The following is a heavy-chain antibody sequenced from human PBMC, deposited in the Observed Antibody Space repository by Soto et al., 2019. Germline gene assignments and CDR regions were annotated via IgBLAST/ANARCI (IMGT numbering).Heavy chain of an antibody. D-gene: IGHD3-10*01. J-gene: IGHJ6*03. Sequence: QVQLQESGPGLVKPSGTLSLTCAVSSGSISSSNWWSWVRQPPGKGLEWIGEIYHSGSTNYNPSLKSRVTISVDKSKNQFSLKLSSVTAADTAVYYCARRRGYYGSGSYYYYMDVWGKGTTVTVSS. CDR3: ARRRGYYGSGSYYYYMDV. CDR2: IYHSGST. CDR1: SGSISSSNW. V-gene: IGHV4-4*02.